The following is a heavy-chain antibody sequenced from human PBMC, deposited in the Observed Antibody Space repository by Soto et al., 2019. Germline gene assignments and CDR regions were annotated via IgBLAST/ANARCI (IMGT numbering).Heavy chain of an antibody. J-gene: IGHJ3*02. CDR2: MHYTGFS. D-gene: IGHD6-19*01. CDR3: ARSISVAVAGPDAFDI. V-gene: IGHV4-59*08. CDR1: GDSVTSHY. Sequence: PSETLSLTCSFSGDSVTSHYFTWIRQSPEKGLEWIGYMHYTGFSHYNPSLKSRLTISVDTSKNQFSLKLSSVTAADTAVYYCARSISVAVAGPDAFDIWGQGTMVTVSS.